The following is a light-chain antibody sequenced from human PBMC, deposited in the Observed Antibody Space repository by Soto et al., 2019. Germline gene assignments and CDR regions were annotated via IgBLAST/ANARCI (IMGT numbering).Light chain of an antibody. CDR2: EVN. V-gene: IGLV2-14*01. J-gene: IGLJ3*02. CDR1: SSDFGHYNY. CDR3: SSYTGSSPLWV. Sequence: QSALAQPASVSGSPGQSITISCTGSSSDFGHYNYVSWYQQNPGKGPKLIIFEVNNRPSGVSNRFSGSRSGNTASLTISGLQAEDEAEYYCSSYTGSSPLWVFGGGTKLTVL.